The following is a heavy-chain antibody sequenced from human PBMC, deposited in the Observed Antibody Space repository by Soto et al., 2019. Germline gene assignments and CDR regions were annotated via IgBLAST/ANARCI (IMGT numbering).Heavy chain of an antibody. CDR3: AREAGSGILVYWFDP. CDR1: GGTFSSYA. D-gene: IGHD3-10*01. J-gene: IGHJ5*02. V-gene: IGHV1-69*12. Sequence: QVQLVQSGAEVKKPGSSVKVSCKASGGTFSSYAISWVRQAPGQGLEWMGGIIPIFGTANYAQKFQGRVRITADESTSKAYMELSSLRSEDTAVYYCAREAGSGILVYWFDPWGQGTLDTVSS. CDR2: IIPIFGTA.